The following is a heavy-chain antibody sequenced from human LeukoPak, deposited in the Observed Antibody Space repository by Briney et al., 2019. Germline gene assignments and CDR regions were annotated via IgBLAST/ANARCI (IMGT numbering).Heavy chain of an antibody. CDR3: ASRFEWLSSFDY. J-gene: IGHJ4*02. CDR1: GFTFSNYA. Sequence: GRSLRLSCAASGFTFSNYAMHWVRLAPGKGLEWVALISHDGSSEYYGDSMKGRFTISRDNSRNTFYLQMNSLRAEDTAVYYCASRFEWLSSFDYWGQGTLVTVSS. D-gene: IGHD3-3*01. V-gene: IGHV3-30*03. CDR2: ISHDGSSE.